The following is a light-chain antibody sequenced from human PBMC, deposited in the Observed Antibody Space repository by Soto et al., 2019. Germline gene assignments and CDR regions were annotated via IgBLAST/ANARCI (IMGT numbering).Light chain of an antibody. J-gene: IGLJ1*01. Sequence: QSVLTQPASVSGSPGQSITISCTGTISDIAGSNYVSWYQHHPGKAPKLMIYEVSNRTSGVSNRFSGSKSGNTASLTISGLQAEDEADYYCSSYISSRALYVFGTGTKVTVL. CDR3: SSYISSRALYV. CDR1: ISDIAGSNY. V-gene: IGLV2-14*01. CDR2: EVS.